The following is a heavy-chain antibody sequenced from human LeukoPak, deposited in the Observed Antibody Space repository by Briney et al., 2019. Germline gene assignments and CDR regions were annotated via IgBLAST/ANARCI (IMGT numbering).Heavy chain of an antibody. V-gene: IGHV4-39*07. CDR1: GASSSSGSYY. J-gene: IGHJ6*02. CDR2: IFYSGST. Sequence: SETLSLTCAVSGASSSSGSYYWGWVRQPPGKELEYIGTIFYSGSTYYNPSLKSRVTISVDTSKNQFSLKLSSVTAADTAVYYCARDPSVVIPAYYGMDVWGQGTTVTVSS. CDR3: ARDPSVVIPAYYGMDV. D-gene: IGHD3-22*01.